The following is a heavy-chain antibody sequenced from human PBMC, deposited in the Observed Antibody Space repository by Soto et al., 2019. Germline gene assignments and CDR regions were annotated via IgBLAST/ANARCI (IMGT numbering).Heavy chain of an antibody. CDR2: ISGSGST. J-gene: IGHJ4*02. CDR3: AKEKDYDYVWGSYRYTSDY. D-gene: IGHD3-16*02. V-gene: IGHV3-23*01. Sequence: GVSLRLSCAASGFTFSSYAMSWVRQAPGKGLEWVSAISGSGSTFYADSVKGRFTISRDNSKNTLYLQMNSLRAEDTAVYYCAKEKDYDYVWGSYRYTSDYWGQGTLVTVSS. CDR1: GFTFSSYA.